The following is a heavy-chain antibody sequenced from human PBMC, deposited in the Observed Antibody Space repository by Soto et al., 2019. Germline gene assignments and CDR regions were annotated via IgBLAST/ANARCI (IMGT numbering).Heavy chain of an antibody. J-gene: IGHJ4*02. V-gene: IGHV3-33*01. Sequence: QVHLVESGGGVVQPGRSLRLSCAASGFTFSSYGMHWVRQAPGKGLEWVAVIWYDGSNKYFADSVKGRFTISRDNSKNTLYLQLKSLRAEDTAMYYCARDWAGRYYDSTGLLYWGQGTLVTVSS. CDR1: GFTFSSYG. CDR3: ARDWAGRYYDSTGLLY. CDR2: IWYDGSNK. D-gene: IGHD3-22*01.